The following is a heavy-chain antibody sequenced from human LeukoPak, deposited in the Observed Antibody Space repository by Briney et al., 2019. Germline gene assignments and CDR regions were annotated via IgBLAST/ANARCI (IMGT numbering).Heavy chain of an antibody. CDR1: GFTFSGSA. CDR3: ANYDNSGNYYVNY. D-gene: IGHD3-22*01. V-gene: IGHV3-73*01. J-gene: IGHJ4*02. Sequence: PGGSLRLSCAASGFTFSGSAMHWVRQASGKGLEWVGRIRTKSNNYATTYGASVKGRFTISRDDSKNTAYLQMNSLKTEGTAVYYCANYDNSGNYYVNYWGQGTLVTVSS. CDR2: IRTKSNNYAT.